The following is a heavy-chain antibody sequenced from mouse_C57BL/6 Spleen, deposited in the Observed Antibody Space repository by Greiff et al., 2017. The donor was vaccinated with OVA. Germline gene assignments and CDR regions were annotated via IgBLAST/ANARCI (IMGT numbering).Heavy chain of an antibody. CDR2: ISDGGSYT. V-gene: IGHV5-4*01. Sequence: EVQVVESGGGLVKPGGSLKLSCAASGFTFSSYAMSWVRQTPEKRLAWVATISDGGSYTYYPDNVKGRFTISRDNAKNNLYLQMSHLKSEDTAMYYCAREGTGTYYFDYWGQGTTLTVSS. D-gene: IGHD4-1*01. CDR1: GFTFSSYA. CDR3: AREGTGTYYFDY. J-gene: IGHJ2*01.